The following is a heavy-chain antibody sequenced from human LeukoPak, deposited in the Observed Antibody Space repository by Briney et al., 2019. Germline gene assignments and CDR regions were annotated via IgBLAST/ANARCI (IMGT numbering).Heavy chain of an antibody. CDR2: INWNGGST. J-gene: IGHJ6*02. V-gene: IGHV3-20*04. D-gene: IGHD2-15*01. Sequence: PGGSLRLSCAASGFTFDDYGMSWVRQAPGKGLEWVSGINWNGGSTGYADSVKGRFTISRDNAKNSLYLQMNSLRAEDTALYYCASLGYCSGGSCYSPRAGTHYYGMDVWGQGTTVTVSS. CDR1: GFTFDDYG. CDR3: ASLGYCSGGSCYSPRAGTHYYGMDV.